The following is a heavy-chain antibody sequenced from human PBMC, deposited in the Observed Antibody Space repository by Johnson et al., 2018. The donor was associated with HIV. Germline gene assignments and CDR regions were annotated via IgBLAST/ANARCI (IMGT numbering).Heavy chain of an antibody. CDR1: GFTFSSYA. D-gene: IGHD5-18*01. CDR3: VRQYELYGYAFDL. CDR2: IKEDGTEK. J-gene: IGHJ3*01. V-gene: IGHV3-7*05. Sequence: VQLVESGGGLVQPGGSLRLSCAASGFTFSSYAMSWVRQAPGERLEWVANIKEDGTEKYYVDSVKGRFTVSRDNAKNSLYLQMNDLRAEDTAVYYCVRQYELYGYAFDLWGQGTVVTVSS.